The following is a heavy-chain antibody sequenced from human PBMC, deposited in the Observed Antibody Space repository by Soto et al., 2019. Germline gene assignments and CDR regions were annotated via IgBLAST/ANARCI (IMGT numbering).Heavy chain of an antibody. CDR3: AKSRGVDNHYYGMDV. V-gene: IGHV3-30*18. CDR2: ISYDGSKK. CDR1: GLSFGSYG. J-gene: IGHJ6*02. Sequence: QVQLMESGGGVVQPGGSLRLSCVVSGLSFGSYGMHWVRQAPGKGLEWVALISYDGSKKYYMDSVKGRFTISRDNSLGTLFLQMISLRPEDTAVYYCAKSRGVDNHYYGMDVWGQGTTVTVSS. D-gene: IGHD3-10*01.